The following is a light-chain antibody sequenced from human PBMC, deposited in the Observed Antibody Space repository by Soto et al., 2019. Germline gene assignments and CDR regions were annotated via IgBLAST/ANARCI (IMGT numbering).Light chain of an antibody. Sequence: DLHMTQFPSSVSASVGDRVTITCRASQGISNWLAWYQQKPGQVPNLLIYAASRLHTGVPSRFSGSGSGTDFTLTISSLQPEDFATYFCQQANSFPYTVGQGTKVETK. CDR2: AAS. CDR1: QGISNW. V-gene: IGKV1-12*01. J-gene: IGKJ2*01. CDR3: QQANSFPYT.